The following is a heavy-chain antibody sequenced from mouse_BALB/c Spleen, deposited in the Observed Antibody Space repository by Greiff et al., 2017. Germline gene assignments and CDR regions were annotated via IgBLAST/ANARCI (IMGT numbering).Heavy chain of an antibody. CDR3: ARYDGLAMDY. J-gene: IGHJ4*01. CDR1: GYTFTSYW. Sequence: VQLHQPGAELVKPGASVKLSCKASGYTFTSYWMHWVKQRPGQGLEWIGEINPSNGRTNYNEKFKSKATLTVDKSSSTAYMQLSSLTSEDSAVYYCARYDGLAMDYWGQGTSVTVSS. V-gene: IGHV1S81*02. D-gene: IGHD2-3*01. CDR2: INPSNGRT.